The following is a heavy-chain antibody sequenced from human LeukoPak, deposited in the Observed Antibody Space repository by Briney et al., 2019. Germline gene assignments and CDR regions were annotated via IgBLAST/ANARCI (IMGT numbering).Heavy chain of an antibody. D-gene: IGHD3-22*01. CDR3: ARDRGDGGYYDSSGYYSTPNFDY. Sequence: ASVKVSCKASGYTFTGYYMHWVRQAPGQGLEWMGWINPNSGGTNYAQKFQGRVTMTRDTSISTACMELSRLRSDDTAVYYCARDRGDGGYYDSSGYYSTPNFDYWGQGTLVTVSS. J-gene: IGHJ4*02. CDR2: INPNSGGT. CDR1: GYTFTGYY. V-gene: IGHV1-2*02.